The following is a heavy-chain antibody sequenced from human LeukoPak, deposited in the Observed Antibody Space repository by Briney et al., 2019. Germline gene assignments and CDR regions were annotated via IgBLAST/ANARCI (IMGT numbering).Heavy chain of an antibody. CDR2: IYYSGST. Sequence: SSETLSLTCAVSGGSISNYYWSWIRQPPGKGLEWIGYIYYSGSTNYNPSLKSRVTISVDTSKNQFSLKLSSVTAADTAVYYCAGHVEMATIGDYWGQGTLVTVSS. CDR3: AGHVEMATIGDY. CDR1: GGSISNYY. J-gene: IGHJ4*02. V-gene: IGHV4-59*01. D-gene: IGHD5-24*01.